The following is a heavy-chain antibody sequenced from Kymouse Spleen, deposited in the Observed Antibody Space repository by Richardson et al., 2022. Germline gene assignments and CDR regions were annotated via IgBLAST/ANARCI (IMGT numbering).Heavy chain of an antibody. CDR3: AKDMEVDIVATIKNYYGMDV. CDR1: GFTFDDYA. D-gene: IGHD5-12*01. CDR2: ISWNSGSI. Sequence: EVQLVESGGGLVQPGRSLRLSCAASGFTFDDYAMHWVRQAPGKGLEWVSGISWNSGSIGYADSVKGRFTISRDNAKNSLYLQMNSLRAEDTALYYCAKDMEVDIVATIKNYYGMDVWGQGTTVTVSS. V-gene: IGHV3-9*01. J-gene: IGHJ6*02.